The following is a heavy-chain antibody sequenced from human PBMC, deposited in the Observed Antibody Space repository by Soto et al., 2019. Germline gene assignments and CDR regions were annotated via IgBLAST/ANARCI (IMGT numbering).Heavy chain of an antibody. CDR1: GGSFSGYY. V-gene: IGHV4-34*01. Sequence: SETLSLTCAVYGGSFSGYYWSWIRQPPGQGLEWIGEINHSGSTNYNPSLKSRVTISVDTSKNQFSLKLSSVTAADTAVYYCARGPIAAAGTSLFHYGMYGWGQGTTV. J-gene: IGHJ6*02. CDR2: INHSGST. CDR3: ARGPIAAAGTSLFHYGMYG. D-gene: IGHD6-13*01.